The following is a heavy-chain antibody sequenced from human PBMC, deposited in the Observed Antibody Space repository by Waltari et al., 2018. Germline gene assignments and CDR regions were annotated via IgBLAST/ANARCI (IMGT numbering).Heavy chain of an antibody. CDR3: ARGRKDYYYDYYMDF. V-gene: IGHV4-34*01. J-gene: IGHJ6*03. CDR1: GGSFSGYY. Sequence: QVQLQQWGAGLLKPSETLSLTCAVYGGSFSGYYWSWIRQPPGKGLEWIGEINQSVSTNYNPSLKSRVTISVDTSKNQFSLKLSSVTAADTAVYYCARGRKDYYYDYYMDFWGKGTTVTVSS. CDR2: INQSVST.